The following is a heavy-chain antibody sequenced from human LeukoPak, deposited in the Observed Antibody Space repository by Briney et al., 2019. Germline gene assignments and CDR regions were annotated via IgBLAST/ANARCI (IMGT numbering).Heavy chain of an antibody. J-gene: IGHJ4*02. Sequence: GGSLRLSCAASGFIFTRYSMNWVRQAPGKGLEWVSYISSSSSTIYYADSVKGRFTISRDNAKNSLYLQMNSLRAEDTAVYYCARQRAGFTVTTSDYWGQGTLVTVSS. CDR3: ARQRAGFTVTTSDY. V-gene: IGHV3-48*01. CDR1: GFIFTRYS. CDR2: ISSSSSTI. D-gene: IGHD4-17*01.